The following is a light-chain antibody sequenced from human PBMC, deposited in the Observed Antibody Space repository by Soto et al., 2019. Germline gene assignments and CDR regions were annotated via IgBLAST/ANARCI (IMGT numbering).Light chain of an antibody. CDR3: QQYNTYSGT. V-gene: IGKV1-5*01. CDR1: QSISTW. CDR2: DAS. Sequence: DIQMTQSPSTLSASVGDRVTITCRASQSISTWLAWYQQKPGKAPNLLIYDASTLESGVPSRFSGSGSGTEFTLTISNLQPDDSATYFCQQYNTYSGTFGQGTKVEIK. J-gene: IGKJ1*01.